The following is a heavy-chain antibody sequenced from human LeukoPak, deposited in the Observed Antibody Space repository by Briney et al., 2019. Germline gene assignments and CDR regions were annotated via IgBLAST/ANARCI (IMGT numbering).Heavy chain of an antibody. D-gene: IGHD1-26*01. J-gene: IGHJ5*02. Sequence: ASVKVSCKVSGYTLTELSMHWVRQAPGKGLEWMGGFDPEDGETIYAQKFQGRVTMTEDTSTDTAYMELRSLRSEDTAVYYCATDPGIVGAMSWFDPWGQGTLVTVSS. CDR3: ATDPGIVGAMSWFDP. CDR2: FDPEDGET. CDR1: GYTLTELS. V-gene: IGHV1-24*01.